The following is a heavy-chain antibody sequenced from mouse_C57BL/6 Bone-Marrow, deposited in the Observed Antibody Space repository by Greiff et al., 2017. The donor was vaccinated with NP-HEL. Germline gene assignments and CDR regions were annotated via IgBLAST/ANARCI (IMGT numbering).Heavy chain of an antibody. CDR1: GYTFTSYG. V-gene: IGHV1-81*01. Sequence: QVQLKESGAELARPGASVKLSCKASGYTFTSYGISWVKQRTGQGLEWIGDIYPRSGNTYYNEKFKGKATLTADKSSSTAYMELRSLTSEDSAVYFCARFLYYSNAWGQGTTLTVSS. D-gene: IGHD2-5*01. J-gene: IGHJ2*01. CDR3: ARFLYYSNA. CDR2: IYPRSGNT.